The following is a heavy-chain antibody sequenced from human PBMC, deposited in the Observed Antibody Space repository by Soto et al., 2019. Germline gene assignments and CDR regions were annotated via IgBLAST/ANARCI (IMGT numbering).Heavy chain of an antibody. D-gene: IGHD6-13*01. J-gene: IGHJ4*02. CDR2: IYYSGST. V-gene: IGHV4-59*01. Sequence: SETLSLTCTVSGGSISSYYWSWIRQPPGKGLEWIGYIYYSGSTNYNPSLKSRVTTSVDTSKNQFSLKLSSVTAADTAVYYCARGAAAGIYPAYFDYWGQGTLVTVSS. CDR1: GGSISSYY. CDR3: ARGAAAGIYPAYFDY.